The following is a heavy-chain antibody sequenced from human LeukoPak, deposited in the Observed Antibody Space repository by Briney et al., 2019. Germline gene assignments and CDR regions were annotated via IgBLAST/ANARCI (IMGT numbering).Heavy chain of an antibody. CDR3: ATVLLGYCSGGSCYWFDP. Sequence: GASVKVSCKVSGYTLTELSMHWVRQAPGKGLGWMGGFDPEDGETIYAQKFQGRVTMTEDTSTDTAYMELSSLRSEDTAVYYCATVLLGYCSGGSCYWFDPWGQGTLVTVSS. CDR2: FDPEDGET. V-gene: IGHV1-24*01. CDR1: GYTLTELS. D-gene: IGHD2-15*01. J-gene: IGHJ5*02.